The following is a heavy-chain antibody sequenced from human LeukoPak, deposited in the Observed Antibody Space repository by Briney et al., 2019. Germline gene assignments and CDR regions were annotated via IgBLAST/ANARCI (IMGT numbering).Heavy chain of an antibody. J-gene: IGHJ4*02. Sequence: TGGSLRLSCAASGFTFSSYGMHWVRQAPGKGLEWVAVIWYDGSNKYYADSVKGRFTISRDNSKNTLYLQMNSLRAEDTAVYYCGRGSVGFGELNYWGQGTLVTVSS. V-gene: IGHV3-33*01. CDR2: IWYDGSNK. D-gene: IGHD3-10*01. CDR1: GFTFSSYG. CDR3: GRGSVGFGELNY.